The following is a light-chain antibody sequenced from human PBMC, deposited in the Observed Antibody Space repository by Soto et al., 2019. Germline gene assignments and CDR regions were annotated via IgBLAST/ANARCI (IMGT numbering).Light chain of an antibody. CDR3: QQYGGSPT. V-gene: IGKV3-20*01. CDR1: QSVRSSY. CDR2: DAS. J-gene: IGKJ1*01. Sequence: EIVLTQSPGTLSLSPGERATLSCRASQSVRSSYLAWYQQKPGQPPRLLIYDASNRATDVPDRFSGSGSGPDFTLAISRLEPEDFAVYYCQQYGGSPTFGLGTKVEIK.